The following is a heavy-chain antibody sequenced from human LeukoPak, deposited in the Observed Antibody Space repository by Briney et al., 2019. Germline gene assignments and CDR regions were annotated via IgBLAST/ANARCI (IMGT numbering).Heavy chain of an antibody. D-gene: IGHD6-6*01. CDR1: GGSISSGGYS. J-gene: IGHJ4*02. CDR2: TYHSGST. V-gene: IGHV4-30-2*03. Sequence: PSETLSLTCAVSGGSISSGGYSWSWIRQLPGKGLEWIGYTYHSGSTYYNPSLKSRVTISVDTSKSQFSLKLSSVTAADTAVYYCARHGGYSSSPFDYWGQGTLVTVSS. CDR3: ARHGGYSSSPFDY.